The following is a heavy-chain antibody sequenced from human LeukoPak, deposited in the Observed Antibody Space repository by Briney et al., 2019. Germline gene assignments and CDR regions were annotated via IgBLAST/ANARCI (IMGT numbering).Heavy chain of an antibody. D-gene: IGHD6-13*01. CDR3: ARPRIAAAGLDAFDI. J-gene: IGHJ3*02. CDR1: GYSFTSYW. CDR2: IYPGDSDT. Sequence: GESLKISCKGSGYSFTSYWIGWVRQMSGKGLEWMGIIYPGDSDTRYSPSFQGQVTISADKSISTAYLQWSSLKASDTAMYYCARPRIAAAGLDAFDIWGQGTMVTVSS. V-gene: IGHV5-51*01.